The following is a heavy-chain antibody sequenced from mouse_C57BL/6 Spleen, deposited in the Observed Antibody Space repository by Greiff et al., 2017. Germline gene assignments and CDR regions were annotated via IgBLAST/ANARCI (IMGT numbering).Heavy chain of an antibody. J-gene: IGHJ1*03. V-gene: IGHV1-5*01. CDR3: TRSHYYGSSYGYFDV. Sequence: EVQLVESGTVLARPGASVKMSCKTSGYTFTSYWMHWVKQRPGQGLEWRGAIYPGNSDTSYNQKFKGKAKLTAVTSASTAYMELSSLTNEDSAVYYCTRSHYYGSSYGYFDVWGTGTTVTVSS. CDR1: GYTFTSYW. D-gene: IGHD1-1*01. CDR2: IYPGNSDT.